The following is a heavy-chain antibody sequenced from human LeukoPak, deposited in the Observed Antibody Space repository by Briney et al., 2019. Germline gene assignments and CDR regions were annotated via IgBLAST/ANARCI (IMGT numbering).Heavy chain of an antibody. CDR3: ARLNAGYSSSWYPHY. CDR2: IYHTGGT. J-gene: IGHJ4*02. CDR1: GGSINSGNYY. V-gene: IGHV4-31*03. D-gene: IGHD6-13*01. Sequence: SETLSLTCTVSGGSINSGNYYWSWIRQHPGKGLEWIGYIYHTGGTYYNPSLKSRVIISVDTSKNQFSLNLYSVTAADTAVYYCARLNAGYSSSWYPHYWGQETLVTVSS.